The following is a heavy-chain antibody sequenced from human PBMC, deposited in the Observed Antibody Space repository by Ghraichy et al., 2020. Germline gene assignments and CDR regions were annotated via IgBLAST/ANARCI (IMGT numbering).Heavy chain of an antibody. J-gene: IGHJ5*02. CDR2: IYYSGST. CDR3: ARVITMVRGVTYSNWFDP. D-gene: IGHD3-10*01. CDR1: GGSIRSYY. Sequence: SETLSLTCTVSGGSIRSYYWSWIRQPPGKGLEWIGYIYYSGSTNYNPSLKSRVTISVDTSKNQFSLKLSSVTAEDTAVYYCARVITMVRGVTYSNWFDPWGQGTLVTVSS. V-gene: IGHV4-59*01.